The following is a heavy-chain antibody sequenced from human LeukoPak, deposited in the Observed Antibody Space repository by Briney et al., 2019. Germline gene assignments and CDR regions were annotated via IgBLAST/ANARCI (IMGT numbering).Heavy chain of an antibody. Sequence: GGSLRLSCAASGFTFSSYVVVWVRQAPGKGLEWAAGISYDGNYKYYVDSVKGRFTISRDNSKSTLYLQMNSLRAGDTAIYYCARGNYGGDEGYYYYYGMDVWGQGTTVTVSS. D-gene: IGHD4-23*01. J-gene: IGHJ6*02. V-gene: IGHV3-30*03. CDR2: ISYDGNYK. CDR1: GFTFSSYV. CDR3: ARGNYGGDEGYYYYYGMDV.